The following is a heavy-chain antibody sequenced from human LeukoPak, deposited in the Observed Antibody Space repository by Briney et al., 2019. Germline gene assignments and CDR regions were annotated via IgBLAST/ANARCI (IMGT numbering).Heavy chain of an antibody. CDR2: IYTSGST. D-gene: IGHD1-26*01. J-gene: IGHJ4*02. V-gene: IGHV4-4*07. CDR3: ARGTHSGSYLYYFDY. Sequence: SETLSPTCTVSGGSISSYYWSWIRQSAGKGLEWIGRIYTSGSTNYNPSLKSRVTMSVDTSKNQFSLKLSSVTAADTAVYYCARGTHSGSYLYYFDYWGQGTLVTVSS. CDR1: GGSISSYY.